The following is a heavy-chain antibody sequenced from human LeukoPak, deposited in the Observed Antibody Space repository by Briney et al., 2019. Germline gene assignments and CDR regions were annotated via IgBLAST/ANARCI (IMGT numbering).Heavy chain of an antibody. J-gene: IGHJ6*02. CDR3: ARGHYGMDV. CDR2: INHDGSEK. CDR1: GFTFSDSW. V-gene: IGHV3-7*03. Sequence: GGSLRLSCAASGFTFSDSWVTWVRQAPGKGLEWVANINHDGSEKNYMDSVRGRFTISRDNTKNPLYLQMNSLRVEDTAVYYCARGHYGMDVWGQGTTVTIYS.